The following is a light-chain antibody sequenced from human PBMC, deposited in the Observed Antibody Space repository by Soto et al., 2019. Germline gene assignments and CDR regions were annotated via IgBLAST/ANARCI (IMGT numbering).Light chain of an antibody. V-gene: IGKV3-15*01. CDR2: RAS. J-gene: IGKJ1*01. CDR1: QSVSSN. CDR3: QQYKDWPRM. Sequence: EIVLTQSPATLSVSPGERATLSCRASQSVSSNLAWYQQRPGQAPRLLIYRASTRASGIPARFSGSGSGTEFTLIISSLQSEDFAVYYCQQYKDWPRMFGQGTKVEIK.